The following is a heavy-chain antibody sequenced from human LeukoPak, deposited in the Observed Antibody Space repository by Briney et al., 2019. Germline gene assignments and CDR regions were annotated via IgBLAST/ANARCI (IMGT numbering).Heavy chain of an antibody. D-gene: IGHD2-21*02. J-gene: IGHJ4*02. V-gene: IGHV3-9*01. CDR2: ISWNSGSI. Sequence: GGSLRLSCAASGFTFDDYAMHWVRQAPGKGLEWVSGISWNSGSIGYADSVKGRFIISRDNAKNSLYLQMNNLRAEDTALYYCAKDIFSVGTFDYWGQGTLVTVSS. CDR1: GFTFDDYA. CDR3: AKDIFSVGTFDY.